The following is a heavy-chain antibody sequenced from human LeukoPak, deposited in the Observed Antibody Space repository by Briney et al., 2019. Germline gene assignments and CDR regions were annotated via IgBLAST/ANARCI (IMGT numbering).Heavy chain of an antibody. D-gene: IGHD2-2*02. CDR1: GYTFIDLW. J-gene: IGHJ4*02. V-gene: IGHV5-51*01. Sequence: GESLKISCQASGYTFIDLWIGWVRQMPGQGLEGMGSVYPADSDTRYSPSFQGHVTISADKSISTAFLQWNSLQSSDSGIYFCARTQGLYGAADYWGQGTLVISSS. CDR3: ARTQGLYGAADY. CDR2: VYPADSDT.